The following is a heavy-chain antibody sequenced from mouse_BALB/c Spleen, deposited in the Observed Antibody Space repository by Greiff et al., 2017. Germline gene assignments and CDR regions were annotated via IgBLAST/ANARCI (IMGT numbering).Heavy chain of an antibody. Sequence: EVQLQQSGPGLVKPSQSLSLTCTVTGYSITSDYAWNWIRQFPGNKLEWMGYISYSGSTSYNPSLKSRISITRDTSKNQFFLQLNSVTTEDTATYYCARSGGYDGAWFAYWGQGTLVTVSA. CDR1: GYSITSDYA. CDR3: ARSGGYDGAWFAY. V-gene: IGHV3-2*02. CDR2: ISYSGST. D-gene: IGHD2-2*01. J-gene: IGHJ3*01.